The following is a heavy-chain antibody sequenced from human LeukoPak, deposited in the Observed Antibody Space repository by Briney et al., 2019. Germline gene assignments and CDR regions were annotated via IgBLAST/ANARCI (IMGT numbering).Heavy chain of an antibody. CDR3: ATHSLSSAWYFDI. Sequence: IPSETLSLTCTVSGGSISSYYWTWIRQPPGKGLEWIGYIYYSGSGSTNYNPSLKSRVTISVDTSKNQFSLELSSVTAADTAVYYCATHSLSSAWYFDIWGQGTLVTVSS. J-gene: IGHJ4*02. D-gene: IGHD6-19*01. CDR2: IYYSGSGST. V-gene: IGHV4-59*01. CDR1: GGSISSYY.